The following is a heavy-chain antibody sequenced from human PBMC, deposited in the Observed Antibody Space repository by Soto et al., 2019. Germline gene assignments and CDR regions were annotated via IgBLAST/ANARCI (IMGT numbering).Heavy chain of an antibody. CDR2: ITDTGGST. Sequence: PGGSLRLSCAASGFTFSGFAMTWVRQAPGKGLEWVSSITDTGGSTYYADSVKGHFTISRDNSKSTLYLQMNSLRAEDTAVYYCARNMFRSASDCWGQGTLVTVSS. V-gene: IGHV3-23*01. CDR3: ARNMFRSASDC. D-gene: IGHD3-10*01. CDR1: GFTFSGFA. J-gene: IGHJ4*02.